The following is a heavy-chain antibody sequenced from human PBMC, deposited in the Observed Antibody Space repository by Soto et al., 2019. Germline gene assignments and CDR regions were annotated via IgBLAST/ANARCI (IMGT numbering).Heavy chain of an antibody. CDR2: IDSDGTDT. CDR3: AKGRLAVGSDWFDS. CDR1: GFTFYTYA. J-gene: IGHJ5*01. D-gene: IGHD1-26*01. Sequence: LRLSCEASGFTFYTYAMIWVRQAPGKGLEWVTAIDSDGTDTYYADFVKGRFTVSRDNSKNTLYLQMRSLTAEDTALYYCAKGRLAVGSDWFDSWGPGTLVTVSS. V-gene: IGHV3-23*05.